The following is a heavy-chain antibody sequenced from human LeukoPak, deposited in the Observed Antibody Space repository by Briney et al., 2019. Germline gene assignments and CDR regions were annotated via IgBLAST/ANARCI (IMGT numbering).Heavy chain of an antibody. Sequence: SETLSLTCTVSGYSISSGYYWGWIRQPPGKGLEWIGSIYHSGSTYYNPSLKSRVTISVGTSKNQFSLKLSSVTAADTAVYYCAVIWFGELTPLDYWGQGTLVTVSS. J-gene: IGHJ4*02. D-gene: IGHD3-10*01. CDR2: IYHSGST. V-gene: IGHV4-38-2*02. CDR3: AVIWFGELTPLDY. CDR1: GYSISSGYY.